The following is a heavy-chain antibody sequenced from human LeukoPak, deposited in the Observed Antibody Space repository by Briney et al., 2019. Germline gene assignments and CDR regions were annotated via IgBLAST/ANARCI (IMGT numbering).Heavy chain of an antibody. D-gene: IGHD2-15*01. CDR3: AKSPVSSCRGSFCYPFDY. J-gene: IGHJ4*02. CDR1: GFTFSSFA. V-gene: IGHV3-23*01. Sequence: GGSLRLSCAASGFTFSSFAMSWVRQAPGKGLEWVSGISGRDGSAYYADSVKGRFTISRDNSRNTLYLQMNTLRAEDTAVYFCAKSPVSSCRGSFCYPFDYWGQGNLVTVSS. CDR2: ISGRDGSA.